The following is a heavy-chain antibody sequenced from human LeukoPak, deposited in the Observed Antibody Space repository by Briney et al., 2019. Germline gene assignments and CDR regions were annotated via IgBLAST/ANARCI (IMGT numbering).Heavy chain of an antibody. Sequence: SETLSLTCTVSGGSISSSSYYWGGIRQPPGKGLEWIGSIYYSGSTYYNPSLKSRVTISVDTSKNQFSLKLSSVTAADTAVYYCARRLRIAAAGTHFQHWGQGTLVTVSS. J-gene: IGHJ1*01. CDR1: GGSISSSSYY. CDR3: ARRLRIAAAGTHFQH. V-gene: IGHV4-39*01. CDR2: IYYSGST. D-gene: IGHD6-13*01.